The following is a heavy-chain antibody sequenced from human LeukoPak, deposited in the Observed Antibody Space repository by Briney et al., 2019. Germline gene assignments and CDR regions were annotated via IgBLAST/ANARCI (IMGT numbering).Heavy chain of an antibody. CDR3: ARDSLGGTGNYLYYYNGMDV. CDR1: GFTFSSYS. V-gene: IGHV3-21*01. CDR2: MTGSSSYI. Sequence: GGSLRLSCTVSGFTFSSYSINWVRQAPGKGLEWVSYMTGSSSYIFYADSVKGRFTVSRDNAKNSLYLQTNSLRAEDTAVYFCARDSLGGTGNYLYYYNGMDVWGQGTTVTVSS. J-gene: IGHJ6*02. D-gene: IGHD3-10*01.